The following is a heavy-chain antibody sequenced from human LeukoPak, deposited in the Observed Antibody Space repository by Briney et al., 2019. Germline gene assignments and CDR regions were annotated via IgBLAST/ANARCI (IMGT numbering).Heavy chain of an antibody. J-gene: IGHJ4*02. CDR1: GFTFSSYS. D-gene: IGHD6-13*01. Sequence: GGSLRLSCAASGFTFSSYSMNWVRQAPGKGLEWVSSIISSSSYIYYADSVKGRFTISRDNAKNSLYLQMNSLRAEDTAVYYCARDLIPGMDSSSWYYFDYWGQGTLVTVSS. CDR3: ARDLIPGMDSSSWYYFDY. CDR2: IISSSSYI. V-gene: IGHV3-21*01.